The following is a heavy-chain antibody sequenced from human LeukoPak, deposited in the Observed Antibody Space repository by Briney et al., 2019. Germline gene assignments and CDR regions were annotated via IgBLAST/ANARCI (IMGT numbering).Heavy chain of an antibody. CDR1: GFRFSDFS. Sequence: GGSLRLSCAASGFRFSDFSVNWVRQAPGRGLEWVSDISGGGDNKHYADSVRGRFTISRDNSNNTLSLQMSSLRTDDTAVYFCVIPRSNAWHEPFQYWGQGTPVTVSS. CDR2: ISGGGDNK. V-gene: IGHV3-23*01. D-gene: IGHD2-8*01. CDR3: VIPRSNAWHEPFQY. J-gene: IGHJ4*02.